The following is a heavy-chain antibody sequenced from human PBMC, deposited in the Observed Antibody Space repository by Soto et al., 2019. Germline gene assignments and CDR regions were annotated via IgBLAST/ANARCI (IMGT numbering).Heavy chain of an antibody. J-gene: IGHJ4*02. CDR1: GGAFGRYS. D-gene: IGHD4-17*01. Sequence: QVQLEQSGPEVKRPGTSVKVSCKASGGAFGRYSVSWVRQAPGQGLEWIGGVFPVFNTSNYSLKFQGRVAISADESTSTVFMELRSLRSEDTALYYCARGDEMTAVTIFEYWGQGTLVTVSS. CDR2: VFPVFNTS. CDR3: ARGDEMTAVTIFEY. V-gene: IGHV1-69*01.